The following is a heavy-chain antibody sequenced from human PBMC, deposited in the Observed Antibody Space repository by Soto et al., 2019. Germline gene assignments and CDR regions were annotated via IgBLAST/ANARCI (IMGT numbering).Heavy chain of an antibody. V-gene: IGHV1-3*01. J-gene: IGHJ4*02. CDR2: INAANGNT. CDR3: ARDQRRDYDFWSGYSQGFDS. CDR1: GYTFTMHA. D-gene: IGHD3-3*01. Sequence: ASVKVSCKASGYTFTMHAVHWVHQAPGQRLEWMGWINAANGNTKTSQKFQGRVSITRETSATTAYMEVNGLRSEDTAVYYCARDQRRDYDFWSGYSQGFDSCGQGTRVTVSS.